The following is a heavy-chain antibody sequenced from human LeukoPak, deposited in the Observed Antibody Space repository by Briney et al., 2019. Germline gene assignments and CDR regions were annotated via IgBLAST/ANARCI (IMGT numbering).Heavy chain of an antibody. CDR1: GGSISSYY. J-gene: IGHJ6*03. CDR3: AREGAYLEWELCYYYYMDV. Sequence: SETLSLTCTVSGGSISSYYWSWIRQPPGKGLEWMGYIYYSGSTNYNPSLKSRVTISVDTSKNQFSLKLSSVTAADTAVYYCAREGAYLEWELCYYYYMDVWGKGTTVTVSS. D-gene: IGHD1-26*01. CDR2: IYYSGST. V-gene: IGHV4-59*01.